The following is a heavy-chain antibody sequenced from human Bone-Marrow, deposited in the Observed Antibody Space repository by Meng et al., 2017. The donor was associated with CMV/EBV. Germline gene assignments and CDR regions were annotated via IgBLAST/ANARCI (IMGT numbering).Heavy chain of an antibody. CDR3: ARALRYRGYCSSTSCPNYYYYGMDV. J-gene: IGHJ6*02. CDR2: IIPIFGTA. CDR1: GGTFSSYA. Sequence: SVKVSCKASGGTFSSYAISWVRQAPGQGLEWMGGIIPIFGTANYAQKFHGRVTITTDESTTTVYMELSSLKIEDTAVYYCARALRYRGYCSSTSCPNYYYYGMDVWGQGTTVTVSS. D-gene: IGHD2-2*01. V-gene: IGHV1-69*05.